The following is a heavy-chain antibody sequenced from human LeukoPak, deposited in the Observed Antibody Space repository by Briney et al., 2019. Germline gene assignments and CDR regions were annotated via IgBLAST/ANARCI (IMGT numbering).Heavy chain of an antibody. Sequence: GESLKISCKGSGYSFTSYWIGWVRQAPGQGLEWMGWINPNSGGTNYAQKFQGWVTMTRDTSISTAYMELSRLRSDDTAVYYCARGGIGYCSGGSCYSRHGDAFDIWGQGTMITVSS. V-gene: IGHV1-2*04. CDR1: GYSFTSYW. CDR2: INPNSGGT. CDR3: ARGGIGYCSGGSCYSRHGDAFDI. D-gene: IGHD2-15*01. J-gene: IGHJ3*02.